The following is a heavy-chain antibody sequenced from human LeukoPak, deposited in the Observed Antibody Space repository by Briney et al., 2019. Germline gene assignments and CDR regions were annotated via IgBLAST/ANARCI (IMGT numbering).Heavy chain of an antibody. J-gene: IGHJ4*02. CDR1: GGSISSYY. CDR3: ARHADY. CDR2: IYYSGST. V-gene: IGHV4-59*08. Sequence: PSETLSLTCTVSGGSISSYYWSWIRQPSGKGLEWIGYIYYSGSTKYNPSLKSRVTISVDTSKNQFSLKLSSVTAADTAVYYCARHADYWGQGTLVTVSS.